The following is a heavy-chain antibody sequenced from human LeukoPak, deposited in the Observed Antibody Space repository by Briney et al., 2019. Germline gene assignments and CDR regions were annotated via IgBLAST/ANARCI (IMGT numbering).Heavy chain of an antibody. V-gene: IGHV3-23*01. J-gene: IGHJ4*02. CDR1: GFTFSSYA. CDR2: ISRSGGST. CDR3: AKATYYYDSSGYDYFDY. D-gene: IGHD3-22*01. Sequence: QPGGSLRLSCAASGFTFSSYAMSWVRQAPGKGLEWVSAISRSGGSTYYADSVKGRFTISRDNSKNTLYLQMNSLRAEDTAVYYCAKATYYYDSSGYDYFDYWGQGTLVTVSS.